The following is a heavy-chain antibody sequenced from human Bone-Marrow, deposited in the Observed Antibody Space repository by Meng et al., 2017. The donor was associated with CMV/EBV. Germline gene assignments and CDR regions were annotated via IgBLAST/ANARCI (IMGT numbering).Heavy chain of an antibody. V-gene: IGHV6-1*01. J-gene: IGHJ5*02. CDR1: GDSVSSNRAG. CDR3: AGGGGIGWFDP. CDR2: TYYRSKWYN. D-gene: IGHD3-16*01. Sequence: SGDSVSSNRAGWHWIRQSPSRGLEWLGRTYYRSKWYNDYAVTVKSRITINPDTSKNQFSLQLNSVTPEDTAVYYCAGGGGIGWFDPWGQGTLVTVSS.